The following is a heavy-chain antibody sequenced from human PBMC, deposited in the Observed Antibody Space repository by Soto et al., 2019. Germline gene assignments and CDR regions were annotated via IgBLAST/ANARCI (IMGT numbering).Heavy chain of an antibody. V-gene: IGHV4-31*03. CDR2: IYYSGST. CDR3: ARSSGWPKSYYYYGMDV. D-gene: IGHD6-19*01. J-gene: IGHJ6*02. CDR1: GGSISSGGYY. Sequence: ASETLSLTCTVSGGSISSGGYYWSWIRQHPGKGLEWIGHIYYSGSTYYNPSLKSRVTISVDTSKNQFSLKLSSVTAADTAVYYCARSSGWPKSYYYYGMDVWGQGTTVTVSS.